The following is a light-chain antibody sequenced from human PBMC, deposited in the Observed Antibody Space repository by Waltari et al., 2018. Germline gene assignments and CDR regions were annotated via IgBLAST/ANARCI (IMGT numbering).Light chain of an antibody. CDR1: SSDVGGYNY. CDR3: NSYTISSTLGV. CDR2: YVS. V-gene: IGLV2-14*01. Sequence: QSALTQPASVSGSPGQSITISCTGTSSDVGGYNYVSWYQQHPGKAPKLIIYYVSNRPSGVSNRFSGSKPGNTASLTIAGLQAEDEADYYCNSYTISSTLGVFGTGTKVTVL. J-gene: IGLJ1*01.